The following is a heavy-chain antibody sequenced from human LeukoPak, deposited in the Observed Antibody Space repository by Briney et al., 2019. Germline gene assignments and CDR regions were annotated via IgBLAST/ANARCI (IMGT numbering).Heavy chain of an antibody. Sequence: GGSLRLSCAASGFTVSSDYMSWVRQAPGKGLEWVSVIYSGGSTYYADSVKGRFTISRDNSKNTLYLQMNSLRAEDTAVYYCAQANWNSPFDYWGQGTLVTVSS. CDR1: GFTVSSDY. CDR3: AQANWNSPFDY. V-gene: IGHV3-53*05. D-gene: IGHD1-7*01. CDR2: IYSGGST. J-gene: IGHJ4*02.